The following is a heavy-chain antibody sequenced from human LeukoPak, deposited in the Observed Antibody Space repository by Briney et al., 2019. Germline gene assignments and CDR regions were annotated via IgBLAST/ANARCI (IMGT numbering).Heavy chain of an antibody. V-gene: IGHV1-18*01. J-gene: IGHJ4*02. Sequence: VASVKVSCKASGYTFTSYGISWVRQAPGQGLEWMGWISAYNGNTNYAQKLQGRVTMTTDTSTSTAYMELRSLRSDDTAVYCCARDTPQDSSGYNLRYFDYWGQGTLVTVSS. CDR1: GYTFTSYG. CDR3: ARDTPQDSSGYNLRYFDY. CDR2: ISAYNGNT. D-gene: IGHD3-22*01.